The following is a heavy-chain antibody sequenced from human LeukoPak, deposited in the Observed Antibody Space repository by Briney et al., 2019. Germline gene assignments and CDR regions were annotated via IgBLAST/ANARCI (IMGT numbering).Heavy chain of an antibody. Sequence: GGSLRHSCAASGFTFSSYSRNWVRQAPGKGLEWLSYINGSNGAIYYADSVQGRFTISRDNAKNSLYLQMNNLRAEDTAVYYCARGVTGYNWFDPWGQGTLVTVSS. V-gene: IGHV3-48*01. CDR1: GFTFSSYS. CDR3: ARGVTGYNWFDP. D-gene: IGHD7-27*01. J-gene: IGHJ5*02. CDR2: INGSNGAI.